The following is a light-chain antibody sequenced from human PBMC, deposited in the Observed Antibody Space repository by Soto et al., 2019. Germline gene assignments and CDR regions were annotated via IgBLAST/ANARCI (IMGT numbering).Light chain of an antibody. CDR2: EVS. J-gene: IGLJ3*02. CDR3: SSYAGSNFWV. V-gene: IGLV2-8*01. Sequence: QSALTQPPSASGSPGQSVTISCTGTGSDVGGYNYVSWYQQHPGKAPKLIIYEVSQRPSGVPDRCSGSKSGNKASLTVSGLQAEDEAEYYCSSYAGSNFWVFGGGTKLTVL. CDR1: GSDVGGYNY.